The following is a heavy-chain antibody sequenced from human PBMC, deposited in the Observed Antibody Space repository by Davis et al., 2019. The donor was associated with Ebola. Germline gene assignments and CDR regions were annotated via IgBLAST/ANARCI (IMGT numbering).Heavy chain of an antibody. CDR3: ARDMSITMIVGRRVFGGMDV. Sequence: PGKSLKISCAASGFTFSSYSMNWVRQAPGKGLEWVSSISSSSSYIYYADSVKGRFTISRDNAKNSLYLQMNSLRAEDTAVYYCARDMSITMIVGRRVFGGMDVWGQGTTVTVSS. J-gene: IGHJ6*02. D-gene: IGHD3-22*01. CDR2: ISSSSSYI. CDR1: GFTFSSYS. V-gene: IGHV3-21*01.